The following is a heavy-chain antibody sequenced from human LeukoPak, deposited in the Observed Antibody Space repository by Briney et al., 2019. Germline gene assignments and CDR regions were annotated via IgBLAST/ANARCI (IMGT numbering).Heavy chain of an antibody. J-gene: IGHJ4*02. Sequence: GASVKVSCKASGYTFTSYGISWVRQAPGQRLEWMGWINAGNGNTKYSQKFQGRVTITRDTSASTAYMELSSLRSEDTAVYYCARDQYDPLLLWFGELSSFSKGGRFDYWGQGTLVTVSS. D-gene: IGHD3-10*01. CDR2: INAGNGNT. CDR3: ARDQYDPLLLWFGELSSFSKGGRFDY. CDR1: GYTFTSYG. V-gene: IGHV1-3*01.